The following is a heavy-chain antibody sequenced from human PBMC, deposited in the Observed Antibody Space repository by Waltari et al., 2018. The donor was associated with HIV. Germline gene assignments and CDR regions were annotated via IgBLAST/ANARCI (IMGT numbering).Heavy chain of an antibody. J-gene: IGHJ6*02. D-gene: IGHD5-12*01. CDR1: GFTFSSSA. CDR2: ISGSGGST. CDR3: AKDPMDIVATINYYGMDV. Sequence: EVQLLESGGGLVQPGGSLRLSCAASGFTFSSSAMSWVRPAPGKWLEWVSAISGSGGSTYYADSVKGRFTISRDNSKNTLYLQMNSLRAEDTAVYYCAKDPMDIVATINYYGMDVWGQGTTVTVSS. V-gene: IGHV3-23*01.